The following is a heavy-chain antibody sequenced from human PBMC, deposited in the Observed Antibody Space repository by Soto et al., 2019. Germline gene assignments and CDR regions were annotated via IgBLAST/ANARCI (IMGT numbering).Heavy chain of an antibody. V-gene: IGHV4-34*01. CDR3: ARAHGGYYYYGMDV. D-gene: IGHD3-10*01. CDR1: GGSFSGYY. J-gene: IGHJ6*02. CDR2: INHSGST. Sequence: PSETLSLTCAAYGGSFSGYYCSWIRQPPGKGLEWIGEINHSGSTNYNPSLKSRVTISVDTSKNQFSLKLSSVTAADTAVYYCARAHGGYYYYGMDVWGQGTTVTVSS.